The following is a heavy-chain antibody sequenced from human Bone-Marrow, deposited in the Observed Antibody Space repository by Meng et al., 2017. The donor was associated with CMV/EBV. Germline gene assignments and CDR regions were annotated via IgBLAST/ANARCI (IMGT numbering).Heavy chain of an antibody. V-gene: IGHV3-23*01. J-gene: IGHJ3*02. CDR1: GFTFSSYA. CDR3: AKLNGIVVVPAAIGAFDI. Sequence: GSLRLSCAASGFTFSSYAMSWVRQAPGKGLEWVSAISGSGGSTYYADSVKGRFTISRDNSKNTLYLQMNSLRAEDTAVYYCAKLNGIVVVPAAIGAFDIWGQGTMVTVSS. D-gene: IGHD2-2*02. CDR2: ISGSGGST.